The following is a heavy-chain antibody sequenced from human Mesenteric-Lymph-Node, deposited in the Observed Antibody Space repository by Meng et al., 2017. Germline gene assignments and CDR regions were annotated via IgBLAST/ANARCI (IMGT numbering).Heavy chain of an antibody. Sequence: EVQLVESGGGSGQPGGSLRLSCAASGFTLSDHYMDWVRQAPGKGLEWVGRSRDKSRSYTTEYAASVKGRFTISRDDSQNSLFLQMNSLKTEDTAVYYCARDLRNFDYWGQGTLVTVSS. CDR3: ARDLRNFDY. V-gene: IGHV3-72*01. J-gene: IGHJ4*02. CDR2: SRDKSRSYTT. CDR1: GFTLSDHY.